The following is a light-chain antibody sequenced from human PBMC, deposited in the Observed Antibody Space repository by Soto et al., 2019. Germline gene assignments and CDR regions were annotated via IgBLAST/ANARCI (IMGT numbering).Light chain of an antibody. V-gene: IGKV3-20*01. J-gene: IGKJ5*01. CDR2: GTS. CDR3: QHYDSSPPIT. Sequence: EILLTQSPGTLSLSPGERATLSCRASQSISSNYLAWYQQKPGQAPRLLIYGTSSSATGIPDRFSGSGSGTDFTLTISRLEPEDFAVYYCQHYDSSPPITFGQGTRLEIK. CDR1: QSISSNY.